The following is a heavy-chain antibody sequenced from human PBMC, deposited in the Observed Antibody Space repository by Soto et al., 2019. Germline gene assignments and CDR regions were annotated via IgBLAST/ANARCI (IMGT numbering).Heavy chain of an antibody. D-gene: IGHD6-13*01. CDR3: ATPIGYSSSPYYFDY. V-gene: IGHV4-39*01. Sequence: SETLSLTCTFPGFSISSSSYYLGWIRQPPGKGLEWIGSIYYSGSTYYNPSHKSRVTISVDTSKNQFSLKLSSVTAADTAVYYCATPIGYSSSPYYFDYWGQGTLVTVSS. J-gene: IGHJ4*02. CDR2: IYYSGST. CDR1: GFSISSSSYY.